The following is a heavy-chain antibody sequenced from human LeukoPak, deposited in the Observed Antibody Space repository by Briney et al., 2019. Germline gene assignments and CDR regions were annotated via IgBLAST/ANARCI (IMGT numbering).Heavy chain of an antibody. Sequence: GGSLRLSCAASGFTFSNAWMSWVRQAPGKGLEWVGRIKRKTDGGTTDYAALVKGRFTISRDDSKNTLYLQMNSLKTEVTAVYYCTTMGYVVRGVILYYYYYMDVWGKGTTVTVSS. V-gene: IGHV3-15*01. D-gene: IGHD3-10*01. CDR3: TTMGYVVRGVILYYYYYMDV. CDR1: GFTFSNAW. J-gene: IGHJ6*03. CDR2: IKRKTDGGTT.